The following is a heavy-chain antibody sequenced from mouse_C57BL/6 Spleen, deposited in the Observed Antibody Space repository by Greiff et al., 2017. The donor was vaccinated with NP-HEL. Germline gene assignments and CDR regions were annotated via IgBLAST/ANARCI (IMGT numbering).Heavy chain of an antibody. CDR2: IDPNSGGT. V-gene: IGHV1-72*01. J-gene: IGHJ2*01. CDR1: GYTFTSYW. Sequence: VQLQQSGAELVKPGASVKLSCKASGYTFTSYWMHWVKQRPGRGLEWIGRIDPNSGGTKYNEKFKSKATLTVDKPSSTAYMQRSSLTSEDAAVYECARQAVEDEYDVNFDYWGQGTTLTVAS. CDR3: ARQAVEDEYDVNFDY. D-gene: IGHD2-4*01.